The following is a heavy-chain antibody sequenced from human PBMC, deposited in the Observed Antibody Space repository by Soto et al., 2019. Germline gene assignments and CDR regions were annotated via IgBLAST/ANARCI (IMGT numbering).Heavy chain of an antibody. D-gene: IGHD3-9*01. CDR3: TQDGGSRDWLTVN. CDR2: ITGGGDNT. J-gene: IGHJ4*02. CDR1: GFTFTSYA. V-gene: IGHV3-23*01. Sequence: GGSLRLSCAASGFTFTSYAMSWIRQAPGKGLEWVSAITGGGDNTYYADSVKGRFTISRDNSKNTLYLQMNSLRAEDTAFYYCTQDGGSRDWLTVNWGQGTLVTVSS.